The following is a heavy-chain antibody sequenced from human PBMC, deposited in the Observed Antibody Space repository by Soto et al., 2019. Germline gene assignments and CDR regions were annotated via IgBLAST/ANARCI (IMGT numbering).Heavy chain of an antibody. CDR3: AANRRGLRFLEWPYGMDV. CDR1: GFTFTSSA. D-gene: IGHD3-3*01. CDR2: IVVGSGNT. Sequence: GPSVKVSCKASGFTFTSSAVQWVRQARGQRLEWIGWIVVGSGNTNYAQKFQERVTITRDMSTSTAYMELSSLRSEDTAVYYCAANRRGLRFLEWPYGMDVWGQGTTVTVSS. J-gene: IGHJ6*02. V-gene: IGHV1-58*01.